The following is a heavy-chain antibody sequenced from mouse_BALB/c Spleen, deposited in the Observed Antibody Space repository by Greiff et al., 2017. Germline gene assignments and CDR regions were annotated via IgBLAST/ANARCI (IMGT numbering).Heavy chain of an antibody. Sequence: QVQLKQPGAELVKPGASVKLSCKASGYTFTSYWMHWVKQRPGQGLEWIGEINPSNGRTNYNEKFKSKATLTVDKSSSTAYMQLSSLTSEDSAVYYCATHYYGYFDYWGQGTTLTVAS. J-gene: IGHJ2*01. CDR2: INPSNGRT. D-gene: IGHD1-2*01. CDR3: ATHYYGYFDY. CDR1: GYTFTSYW. V-gene: IGHV1S81*02.